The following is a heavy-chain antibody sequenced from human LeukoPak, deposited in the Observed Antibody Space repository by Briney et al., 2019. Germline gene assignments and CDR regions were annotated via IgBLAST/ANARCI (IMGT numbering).Heavy chain of an antibody. CDR3: ARAKPKNMVRGLIMRRESRYYFDY. J-gene: IGHJ4*02. CDR2: INPSGGST. Sequence: GASVKVSCKASGYTFTSHYMHWVRQAPGQGLEWMGIINPSGGSTSYAQKFQGRVTMTRDMSTSTVYMELNSRRAEDTAVYYCARAKPKNMVRGLIMRRESRYYFDYWGQGTLVTVSS. D-gene: IGHD3-10*01. V-gene: IGHV1-46*01. CDR1: GYTFTSHY.